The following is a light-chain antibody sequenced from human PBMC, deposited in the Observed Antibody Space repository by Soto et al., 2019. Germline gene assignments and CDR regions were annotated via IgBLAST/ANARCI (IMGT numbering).Light chain of an antibody. CDR3: QSYDTALSARYV. V-gene: IGLV1-40*01. Sequence: QSLRTQPPSVSVAPGQRVTISCTGSSANIGAGYDVHWYQQRPGTAPKLLIFGNINRPSGVPDRFSGSKSGTSASLAITGLQAEDEGDYYCQSYDTALSARYVFGTGTKVTVL. CDR2: GNI. J-gene: IGLJ1*01. CDR1: SANIGAGYD.